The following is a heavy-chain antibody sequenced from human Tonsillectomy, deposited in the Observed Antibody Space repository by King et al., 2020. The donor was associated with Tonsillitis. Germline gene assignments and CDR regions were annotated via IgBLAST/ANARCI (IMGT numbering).Heavy chain of an antibody. Sequence: DVQLVESGGGLVQPGGSLRLSCAASGFTFSSYAMSWVRQAPGKGLEWVSAISGSGGSTYYADSVKGRFTISRDNSKNTLYLQMNSLRAEETAVYYCAKAKGGYYYDSSGYSPFYYYGMDVWGQGTTVTVSS. CDR2: ISGSGGST. CDR1: GFTFSSYA. V-gene: IGHV3-23*04. CDR3: AKAKGGYYYDSSGYSPFYYYGMDV. D-gene: IGHD3-22*01. J-gene: IGHJ6*02.